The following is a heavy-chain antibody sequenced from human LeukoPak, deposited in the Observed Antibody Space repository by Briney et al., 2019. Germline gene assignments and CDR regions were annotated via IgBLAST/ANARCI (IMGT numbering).Heavy chain of an antibody. J-gene: IGHJ4*02. Sequence: SETLSLTCTGSGGSISSHYWSWIRQPPGKGLEWIGYIYYSGSTNYNPSLKSRVTISVDTSKNQFSLKLSSVTAADTAVYYCARGGHTLGYWGQGTLVTVSS. V-gene: IGHV4-59*11. D-gene: IGHD3-10*01. CDR2: IYYSGST. CDR1: GGSISSHY. CDR3: ARGGHTLGY.